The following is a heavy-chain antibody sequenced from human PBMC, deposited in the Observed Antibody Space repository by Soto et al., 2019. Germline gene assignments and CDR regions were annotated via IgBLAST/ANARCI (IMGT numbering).Heavy chain of an antibody. CDR3: ARADYDYVWGSYRYTRTFDY. Sequence: QVQLVESGGGLVKPGGSLRLSCAASGFTFSDYYMSWIRQAPGKGLEWVSYISSSGSTIYYADSVKGRFTISRANAKNSLYLQMNSLRAEDTAVYYCARADYDYVWGSYRYTRTFDYCGQGTLVTVSS. CDR2: ISSSGSTI. D-gene: IGHD3-16*02. CDR1: GFTFSDYY. V-gene: IGHV3-11*01. J-gene: IGHJ4*02.